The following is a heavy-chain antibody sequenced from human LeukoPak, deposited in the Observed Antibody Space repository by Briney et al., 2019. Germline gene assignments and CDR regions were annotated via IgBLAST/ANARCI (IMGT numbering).Heavy chain of an antibody. D-gene: IGHD3-10*02. V-gene: IGHV3-23*01. Sequence: GGSLRLSCAASGFTFSSYAMNWVRQAPGKGLDWVSVISVSGGGTFYADSVKGRFTISRDNSKNTLYPQMNSLRAEDTAVYYCAKDFVPAAMFAWFDDWGQGTLVTVSS. CDR2: ISVSGGGT. J-gene: IGHJ4*02. CDR1: GFTFSSYA. CDR3: AKDFVPAAMFAWFDD.